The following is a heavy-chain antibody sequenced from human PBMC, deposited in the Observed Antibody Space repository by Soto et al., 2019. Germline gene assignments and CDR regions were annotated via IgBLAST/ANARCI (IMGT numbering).Heavy chain of an antibody. CDR3: AHSRNLITEDAQVGDFDY. CDR2: IYWDDDE. V-gene: IGHV2-5*02. Sequence: QITLKESGPTQVKPTQTLTLTCSFSGFSLNTDGEGVGWVRQPPGEALEWLALIYWDDDERYSPSLKTIITITKDPAKNQVVLIMNNMDPVDTATYYCAHSRNLITEDAQVGDFDYWGQGTLVTVSS. D-gene: IGHD3-10*01. J-gene: IGHJ4*02. CDR1: GFSLNTDGEG.